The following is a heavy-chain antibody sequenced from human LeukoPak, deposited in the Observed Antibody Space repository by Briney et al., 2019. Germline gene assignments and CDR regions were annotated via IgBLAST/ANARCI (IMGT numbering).Heavy chain of an antibody. J-gene: IGHJ4*02. CDR3: ARAYQPLGGLSLPDY. V-gene: IGHV7-4-1*02. D-gene: IGHD3-16*02. Sequence: ASVKVSCKAFGYTFTSNYMHWLRQAPGQGLEWMGWINPNTGNPTYAPGFTGRFVFSLDTSVSTAYLQISGLKADDTAVYYCARAYQPLGGLSLPDYWGQGTLVSVSS. CDR2: INPNTGNP. CDR1: GYTFTSNY.